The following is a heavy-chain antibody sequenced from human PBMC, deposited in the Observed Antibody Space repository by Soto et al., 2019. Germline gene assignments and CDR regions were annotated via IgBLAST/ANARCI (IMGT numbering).Heavy chain of an antibody. J-gene: IGHJ4*02. V-gene: IGHV3-74*01. Sequence: GGSLRLSCAASGFTFSSYWMHWVRQAPGKGLVWVSRINSDGSSTSYADSVKGRFTISRDNAKNTLYLQMNSLRAEDTAVYYCARGITDYDFWSGYSLHFDYWGQGTLVTVSS. D-gene: IGHD3-3*01. CDR1: GFTFSSYW. CDR3: ARGITDYDFWSGYSLHFDY. CDR2: INSDGSST.